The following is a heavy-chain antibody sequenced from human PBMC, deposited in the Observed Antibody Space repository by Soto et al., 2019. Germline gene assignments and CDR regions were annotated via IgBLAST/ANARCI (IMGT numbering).Heavy chain of an antibody. Sequence: SETLSLTCTVSGGSISSSSYYWGWIRQPPGKGLEWIGSIYYSGSTYYNPSLKSRVTISVDTSKNQFSLKLSSVTAADTAVYYFARQLVDDFWSGSHDAFDIWGQGTMVTVSS. V-gene: IGHV4-39*01. CDR1: GGSISSSSYY. J-gene: IGHJ3*02. CDR3: ARQLVDDFWSGSHDAFDI. CDR2: IYYSGST. D-gene: IGHD3-3*01.